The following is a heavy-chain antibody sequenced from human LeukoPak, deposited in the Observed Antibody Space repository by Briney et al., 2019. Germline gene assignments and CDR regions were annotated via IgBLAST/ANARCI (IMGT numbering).Heavy chain of an antibody. Sequence: GGSLRLSCAASGFTFSTYAMSWVRQAPGKGLGSVSAISGRGIATYYADSVKGRYTISRDNSKNTLYLQMNSLRAEDTAVYYCAKSSSSSWDPWNYWGQGTLVTVSS. CDR1: GFTFSTYA. V-gene: IGHV3-23*01. CDR2: ISGRGIAT. CDR3: AKSSSSSWDPWNY. D-gene: IGHD6-13*01. J-gene: IGHJ4*02.